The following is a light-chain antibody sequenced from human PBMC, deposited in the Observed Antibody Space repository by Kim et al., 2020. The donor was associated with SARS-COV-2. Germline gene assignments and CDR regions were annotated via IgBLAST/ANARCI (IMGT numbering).Light chain of an antibody. CDR3: LQHESRPWT. CDR2: AAS. V-gene: IGKV1-17*02. J-gene: IGKJ1*01. CDR1: QGIRTD. Sequence: ASVGDRVIITCRASQGIRTDLAWYQHKPGKAPKRLIYAASLLQTGVPSRFSGSGLGTEFTLTISNLQPEDFATYYCLQHESRPWTFGQGTKVDIK.